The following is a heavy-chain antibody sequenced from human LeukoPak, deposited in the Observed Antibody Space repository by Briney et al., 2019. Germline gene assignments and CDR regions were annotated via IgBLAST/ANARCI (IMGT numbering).Heavy chain of an antibody. CDR2: IYYSGST. J-gene: IGHJ4*02. Sequence: SETLSLTCTVSGGSISSYYWSWIRQPPVKGLEWIGYIYYSGSTNYNPSLKSRVTISVDTSKNQFSLKLSSVTAADTAVYYCARVPVAALYYFDYWGQGTLVTVSS. CDR1: GGSISSYY. D-gene: IGHD2-15*01. CDR3: ARVPVAALYYFDY. V-gene: IGHV4-59*01.